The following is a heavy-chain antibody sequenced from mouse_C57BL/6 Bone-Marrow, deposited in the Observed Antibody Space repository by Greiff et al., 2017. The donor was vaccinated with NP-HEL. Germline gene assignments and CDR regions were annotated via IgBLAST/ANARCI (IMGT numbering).Heavy chain of an antibody. CDR3: ARVIYCDYSDDAFYAMDY. CDR2: IRNKANGYTT. CDR1: GFTFTDYY. D-gene: IGHD2-4*01. Sequence: EVQRVESGGGLVQPGGSLSLSCAASGFTFTDYYMSWVRQPPGKAPEWLGFIRNKANGYTTEYSASVKGRFTISRDHSQSILYLPINAQRAEDIATYDGARVIYCDYSDDAFYAMDYWGQGTSVTVSS. J-gene: IGHJ4*01. V-gene: IGHV7-3*01.